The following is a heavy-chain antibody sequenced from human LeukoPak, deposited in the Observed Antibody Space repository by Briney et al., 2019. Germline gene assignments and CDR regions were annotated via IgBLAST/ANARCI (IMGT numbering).Heavy chain of an antibody. CDR3: AKETDWGGIDY. CDR2: IWYDGSNK. D-gene: IGHD3/OR15-3a*01. CDR1: GFTFSSYG. J-gene: IGHJ4*02. Sequence: PGRSLRLSXAASGFTFSSYGMHWVCQAPGKGLEWVAVIWYDGSNKHYADSVKGRFTISRDNSKNTLYLQMNSLRAEDTAVYYCAKETDWGGIDYWGQGTLVTVSS. V-gene: IGHV3-33*06.